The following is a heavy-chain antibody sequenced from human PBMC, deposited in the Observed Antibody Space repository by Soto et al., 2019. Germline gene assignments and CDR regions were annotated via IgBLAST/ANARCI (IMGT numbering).Heavy chain of an antibody. D-gene: IGHD3-10*01. J-gene: IGHJ4*02. CDR2: INPNSGGT. CDR3: ARSGSVLLWFGESYIGLFDY. Sequence: ASVKVSCKASGYTFTSYYMHWVRQAPGQGLEWMGWINPNSGGTNYAQKFQGWVTMTRDTSISTAYMELSRLRSDDTAVYYCARSGSVLLWFGESYIGLFDYWGQGTLVTVSS. V-gene: IGHV1-2*04. CDR1: GYTFTSYY.